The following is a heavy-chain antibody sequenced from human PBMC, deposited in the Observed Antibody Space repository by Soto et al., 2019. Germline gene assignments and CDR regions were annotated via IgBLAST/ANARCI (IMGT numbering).Heavy chain of an antibody. D-gene: IGHD3-10*01. CDR1: GGSISCYY. J-gene: IGHJ4*02. Sequence: SETLSLTCTVSGGSISCYYWSWIRQPPGKGLEWIGYIYYSGSTNYNPSLKSRVTISVDTSKNQFSLKLSSVTAADTAVYYCARGLRGVDLDYWGQGTLVTSPQ. CDR2: IYYSGST. V-gene: IGHV4-59*01. CDR3: ARGLRGVDLDY.